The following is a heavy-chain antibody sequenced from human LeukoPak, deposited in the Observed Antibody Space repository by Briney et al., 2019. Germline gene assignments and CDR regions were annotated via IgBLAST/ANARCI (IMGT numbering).Heavy chain of an antibody. V-gene: IGHV4-61*02. D-gene: IGHD6-19*01. CDR3: ARGPGYRGSGWYRSFDY. Sequence: SETLSLTCSVSGGSISSGSYYWSWIRQPAGKGLEWIGRIYTSGNTNYNPSLKTRVTISVDTSKNQFSLKLSSVTAADTAVYYCARGPGYRGSGWYRSFDYWGQGTLVTVSS. CDR2: IYTSGNT. J-gene: IGHJ4*02. CDR1: GGSISSGSYY.